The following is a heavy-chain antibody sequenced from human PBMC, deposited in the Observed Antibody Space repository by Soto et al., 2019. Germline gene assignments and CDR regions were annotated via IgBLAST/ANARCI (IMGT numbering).Heavy chain of an antibody. J-gene: IGHJ4*02. Sequence: QVQLVESGGGVVQPGRSLRLSCAASGFTFSSYGMHWVRQAPGKGLEWVAVISYDGSNKYYADSVKGRFTISRDNSKNTLYLQMNSLRAEDTAVYYCAKPHSELAAGPFDYWGQGTPVTVSS. CDR2: ISYDGSNK. D-gene: IGHD6-13*01. CDR1: GFTFSSYG. V-gene: IGHV3-30*18. CDR3: AKPHSELAAGPFDY.